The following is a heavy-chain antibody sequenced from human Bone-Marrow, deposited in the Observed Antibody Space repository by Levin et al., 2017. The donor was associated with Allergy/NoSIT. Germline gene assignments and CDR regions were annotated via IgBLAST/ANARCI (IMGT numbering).Heavy chain of an antibody. D-gene: IGHD2-2*02. V-gene: IGHV3-11*01. J-gene: IGHJ5*02. Sequence: GESLKISCAASGFTFSDYYMSWIRQAPGKGLEWVSYISSSGSTIYYADSVKGRFTISRDNAKNSLYLQMNSLRAEDTAVYYCARDRRYCSSTSCDIRTFDPWGQGTLVTVSS. CDR3: ARDRRYCSSTSCDIRTFDP. CDR1: GFTFSDYY. CDR2: ISSSGSTI.